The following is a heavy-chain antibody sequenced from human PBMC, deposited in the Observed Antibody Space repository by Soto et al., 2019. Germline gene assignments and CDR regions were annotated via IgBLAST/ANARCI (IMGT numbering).Heavy chain of an antibody. CDR3: ARIRYDSPYYYCYGIDV. V-gene: IGHV5-51*01. CDR1: GYSFTSYW. J-gene: IGHJ6*02. CDR2: IYPGDSDT. Sequence: GESLKISCKGSGYSFTSYWIGWVRQMPGKGLEWMGIIYPGDSDTRYSPSFQGQVTISADKSISTAYLQWSSLKASDTAMYYCARIRYDSPYYYCYGIDVWGQGTTVTVSS. D-gene: IGHD1-20*01.